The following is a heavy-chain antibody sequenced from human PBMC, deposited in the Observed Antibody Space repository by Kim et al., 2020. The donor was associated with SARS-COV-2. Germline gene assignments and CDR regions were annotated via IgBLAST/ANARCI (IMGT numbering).Heavy chain of an antibody. J-gene: IGHJ5*02. V-gene: IGHV4-34*01. D-gene: IGHD5-12*01. CDR3: ARGNLGYTNWFDP. Sequence: YHPALKSRVTISVDTSKNQFSRKLSSVTAADTAVYYCARGNLGYTNWFDPWGQGTLVTVSS.